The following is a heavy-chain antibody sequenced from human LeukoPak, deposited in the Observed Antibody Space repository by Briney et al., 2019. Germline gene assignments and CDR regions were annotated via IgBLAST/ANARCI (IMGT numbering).Heavy chain of an antibody. Sequence: GGSLRLSCAASGFTFSSYGMHWVRQAPGKGLGWVAVIYISGSTYYADSVKGRFTISRDNSKNTLYLQMNSLRAEDTAVYYCAREVASTYNWFDPWGQGTLVTVSS. J-gene: IGHJ5*02. D-gene: IGHD5/OR15-5a*01. CDR2: IYISGST. CDR1: GFTFSSYG. CDR3: AREVASTYNWFDP. V-gene: IGHV3-NL1*01.